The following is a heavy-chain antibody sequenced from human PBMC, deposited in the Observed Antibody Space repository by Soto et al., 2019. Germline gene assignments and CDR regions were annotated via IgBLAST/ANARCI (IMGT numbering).Heavy chain of an antibody. CDR2: IDPSDSQT. D-gene: IGHD3-22*01. V-gene: IGHV5-10-1*01. CDR3: ARQIYDSDTGPNSHHYFDS. Sequence: PGESLKISCKGSGYNFAGYWITCVRQRPGKGLEWMGRIDPSDSQTYYSPSFRGHVTISVTKSITTVFLQWSSLRASDTAMYYCARQIYDSDTGPNSHHYFDSWGQGTTVTVSS. CDR1: GYNFAGYW. J-gene: IGHJ4*02.